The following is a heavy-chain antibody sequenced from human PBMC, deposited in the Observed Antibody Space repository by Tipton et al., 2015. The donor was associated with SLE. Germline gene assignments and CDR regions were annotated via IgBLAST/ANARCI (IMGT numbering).Heavy chain of an antibody. J-gene: IGHJ4*02. CDR3: ARGGSRHYSD. Sequence: GSLRLSCVASGFTFSDYWMSWVRQAPGKGLEWVANIKQDGSEKNYVDSVKGRFTISRDNAKNSLYLQMNSLRVEDTAVYYCARGGSRHYSDWGQGTLVTVSS. CDR1: GFTFSDYW. V-gene: IGHV3-7*04. D-gene: IGHD2-15*01. CDR2: IKQDGSEK.